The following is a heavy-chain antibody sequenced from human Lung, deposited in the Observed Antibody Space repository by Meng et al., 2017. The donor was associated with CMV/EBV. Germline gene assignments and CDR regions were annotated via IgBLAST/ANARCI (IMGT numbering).Heavy chain of an antibody. D-gene: IGHD6-19*01. Sequence: VHVHGSCPRLLNPSGTLSLTCPVSGGSISSSNWWSWVRQPPGKGLEWIGEIYHSGSTNYNPSLKSRVTISVDKSKNQFSLKLSSVTAADTAVYYCASFPPPGKQWLVTDYWGQGTLVTVSS. CDR2: IYHSGST. CDR1: GGSISSSNW. V-gene: IGHV4-4*02. CDR3: ASFPPPGKQWLVTDY. J-gene: IGHJ4*02.